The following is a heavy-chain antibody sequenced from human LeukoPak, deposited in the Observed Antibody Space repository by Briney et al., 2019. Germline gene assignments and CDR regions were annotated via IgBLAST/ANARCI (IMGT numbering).Heavy chain of an antibody. J-gene: IGHJ4*02. CDR3: ARLIPTGGDNYFDY. V-gene: IGHV4-39*01. CDR2: INYSGST. CDR1: GDSISSGNYY. Sequence: PSETLSLTCTVSGDSISSGNYYWCWIRQPPGKGLEWIGSINYSGSTYYNSSLKSRVTISIDTSKNQFSLKLSSVTAADTAVYYCARLIPTGGDNYFDYWGQGTLVTVSS. D-gene: IGHD3-10*01.